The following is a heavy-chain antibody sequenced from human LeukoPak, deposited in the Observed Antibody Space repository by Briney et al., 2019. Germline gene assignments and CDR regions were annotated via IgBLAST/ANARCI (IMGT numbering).Heavy chain of an antibody. Sequence: GGSLRLSCEASGFTFSTYWMSWVRQAPGKGLEWVANIHQDGGEKYYVDSVKGRFTISRDNAKNSPYLQMNSLRGEDTAVYYCARDRNYDSSGYYYPYFDSWGQGTLVTVSS. CDR3: ARDRNYDSSGYYYPYFDS. CDR2: IHQDGGEK. V-gene: IGHV3-7*05. D-gene: IGHD3-22*01. CDR1: GFTFSTYW. J-gene: IGHJ4*02.